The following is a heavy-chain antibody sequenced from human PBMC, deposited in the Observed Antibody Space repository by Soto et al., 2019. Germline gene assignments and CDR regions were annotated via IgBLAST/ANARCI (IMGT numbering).Heavy chain of an antibody. D-gene: IGHD3-22*01. CDR1: GFTFSSYA. CDR3: AKTPCTYYYDSSGYYYCDAFDI. J-gene: IGHJ3*02. Sequence: PGGSLRLSCAASGFTFSSYAMSWVRQAPGKVLEWVSGISGSGGSTYYADSVKGRFTISRDNSKNTLYLQMNSLRAEDTAVYYCAKTPCTYYYDSSGYYYCDAFDIWGQGTMVTVSS. CDR2: ISGSGGST. V-gene: IGHV3-23*01.